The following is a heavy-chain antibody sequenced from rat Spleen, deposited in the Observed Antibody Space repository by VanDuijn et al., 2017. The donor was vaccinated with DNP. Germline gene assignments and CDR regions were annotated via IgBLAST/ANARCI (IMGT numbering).Heavy chain of an antibody. CDR2: ITYDGSRT. CDR1: GFTFSDYN. Sequence: EVQLVESGGGLVQSGRSLKVSCAASGFTFSDYNMAWVRQAPKKGLEWVATITYDGSRTYYRDSVKGRFTISRDNAENTVYLQMNSLRSEDSATYYCANYNYYDGTYWGQGVMVTVSS. J-gene: IGHJ2*01. D-gene: IGHD1-12*02. V-gene: IGHV5S10*01. CDR3: ANYNYYDGTY.